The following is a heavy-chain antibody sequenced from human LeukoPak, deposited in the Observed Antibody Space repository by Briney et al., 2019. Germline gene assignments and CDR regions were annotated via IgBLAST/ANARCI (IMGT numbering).Heavy chain of an antibody. D-gene: IGHD5-12*01. CDR1: VGSFSSYA. J-gene: IGHJ5*02. CDR2: IIPIFGTA. V-gene: IGHV1-69*13. Sequence: SVKVSCTASVGSFSSYASSWVRQAPGQGLEWMGGIIPIFGTANYAQKFQGRVTITADESTSTAYMELSSLRSEDTAVYYCARFTTGVHSGYDQNNWFDPWGQGTLVTVSS. CDR3: ARFTTGVHSGYDQNNWFDP.